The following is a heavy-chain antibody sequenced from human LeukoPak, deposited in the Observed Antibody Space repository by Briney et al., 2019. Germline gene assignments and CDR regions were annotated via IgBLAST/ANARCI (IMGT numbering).Heavy chain of an antibody. J-gene: IGHJ4*02. CDR2: TRNKANSYTT. V-gene: IGHV3-72*01. Sequence: PGGSLRLSCAASGFTFSDQYMDWVRQAPGKGLERVGRTRNKANSYTTEYAASVKGRFIISRDDSKNSLYLQMNSLKTEDTAVYYCARAPITVAGIDYWGQGTLVTVSS. D-gene: IGHD6-19*01. CDR1: GFTFSDQY. CDR3: ARAPITVAGIDY.